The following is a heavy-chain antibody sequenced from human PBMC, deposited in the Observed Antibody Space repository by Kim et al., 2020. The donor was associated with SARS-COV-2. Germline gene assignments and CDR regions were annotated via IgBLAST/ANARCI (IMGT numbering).Heavy chain of an antibody. V-gene: IGHV3-48*03. D-gene: IGHD2-15*01. J-gene: IGHJ4*02. CDR3: ARKGLLRDFDY. CDR2: I. Sequence: IYSADSFGGRITNSRDNAKNSLFLQMNSRRAEDTAVYYCARKGLLRDFDYWGQGTLVTVSS.